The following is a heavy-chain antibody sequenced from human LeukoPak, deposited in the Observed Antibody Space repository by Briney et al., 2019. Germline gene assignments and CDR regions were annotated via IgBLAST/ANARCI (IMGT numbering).Heavy chain of an antibody. CDR1: GGSIRSSYYY. V-gene: IGHV3-53*01. J-gene: IGHJ4*02. CDR2: IYSGGST. Sequence: SSETLSLTCTVSGGSIRSSYYYWGWIRQAPGKGLEWVSVIYSGGSTYYADSVKGRFTISRDNSKNTLYLQMNSLRAEDTAVYYCARDRRHIAVAGTDYWGQGTLVTVPS. CDR3: ARDRRHIAVAGTDY. D-gene: IGHD6-19*01.